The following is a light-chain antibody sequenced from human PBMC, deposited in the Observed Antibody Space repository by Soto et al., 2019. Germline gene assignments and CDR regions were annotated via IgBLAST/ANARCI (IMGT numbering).Light chain of an antibody. J-gene: IGKJ3*01. V-gene: IGKV3-20*01. CDR3: QLYGTSAGFT. Sequence: EIVLTQSPGTLSLSPGERATLSCRASQSVSSSSLAWYQQKPGQAPRLLIYGTSRRATGIPDRFSGSGSGTDFALTISRREPEDCAVYYCQLYGTSAGFTFGPGTRVDIK. CDR1: QSVSSSS. CDR2: GTS.